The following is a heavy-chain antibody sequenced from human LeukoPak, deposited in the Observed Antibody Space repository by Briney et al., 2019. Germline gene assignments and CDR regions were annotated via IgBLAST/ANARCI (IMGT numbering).Heavy chain of an antibody. CDR1: GFTFSNYA. CDR2: ISESGDTT. V-gene: IGHV3-23*01. D-gene: IGHD1-26*01. CDR3: AKQWVDC. Sequence: PGGSLRLSCAASGFTFSNYAMNWVRQAPGKGLECVSSISESGDTTHCADSVKGRFTIYSENAETTLYLYMNTRSADVATYFFFAKQWVDCWGHGTLVTVSS. J-gene: IGHJ4*01.